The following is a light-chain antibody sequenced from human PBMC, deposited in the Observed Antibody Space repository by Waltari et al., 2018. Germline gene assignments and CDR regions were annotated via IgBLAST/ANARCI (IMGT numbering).Light chain of an antibody. J-gene: IGKJ1*01. CDR2: WAS. V-gene: IGKV4-1*01. CDR1: QRVLYSSNNKNY. CDR3: QQYYSTPPT. Sequence: DIVMTQSPDSLAVSLGERATINCQSSQRVLYSSNNKNYLAWYHQKPGQPPKLLICWASIRESGVPDRFSGSGSGTDFTLTISSLQAEDVAVYYCQQYYSTPPTFGQGTKVEIK.